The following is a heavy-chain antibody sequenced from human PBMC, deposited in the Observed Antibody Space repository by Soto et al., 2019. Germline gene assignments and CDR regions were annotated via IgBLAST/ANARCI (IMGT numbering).Heavy chain of an antibody. CDR2: INWNGGST. Sequence: GGSLRLSCAASGFTFADYGMSWVRQAPGKGLEWVSGINWNGGSTGYADSVKGRFTISRDNAKNSLYLQMNSLRAEDTAVYYCARAPNIVVVVAATAFDYWGQGTMVNVSS. J-gene: IGHJ4*02. CDR3: ARAPNIVVVVAATAFDY. V-gene: IGHV3-20*04. D-gene: IGHD2-15*01. CDR1: GFTFADYG.